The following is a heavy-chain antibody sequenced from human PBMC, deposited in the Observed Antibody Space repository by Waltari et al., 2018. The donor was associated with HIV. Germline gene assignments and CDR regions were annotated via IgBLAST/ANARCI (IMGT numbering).Heavy chain of an antibody. J-gene: IGHJ6*02. V-gene: IGHV3-33*01. CDR2: IWLDGSNK. Sequence: QVQLVEPGGGEGQSVRSMRTYYGTSGFTFITHRLHWARPAPGKGLEWVAIIWLDGSNKDFADSVKGRFTISRDNSKNTLYLQMNSLRAEDTAVYYCARDRSSSWYGRDYYYYGMDVWGQGTTVTVSS. D-gene: IGHD6-13*01. CDR1: GFTFITHR. CDR3: ARDRSSSWYGRDYYYYGMDV.